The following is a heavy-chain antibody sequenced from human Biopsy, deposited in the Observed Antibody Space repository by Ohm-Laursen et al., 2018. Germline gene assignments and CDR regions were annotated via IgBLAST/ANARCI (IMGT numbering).Heavy chain of an antibody. J-gene: IGHJ4*02. V-gene: IGHV4-59*01. Sequence: GTLSLTCTVSGGPLNSYYWSWIRQPPGKGLEWIGFIYYTGHTNYNPSLKSRATISVDTSKNQFSLKVISVTAADTAVYYCARLTGDPSYWGQGILVTVSS. CDR3: ARLTGDPSY. CDR1: GGPLNSYY. CDR2: IYYTGHT. D-gene: IGHD7-27*01.